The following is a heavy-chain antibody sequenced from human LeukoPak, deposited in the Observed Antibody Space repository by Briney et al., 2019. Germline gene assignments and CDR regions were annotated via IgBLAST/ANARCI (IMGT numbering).Heavy chain of an antibody. D-gene: IGHD3-22*01. CDR3: ARLQTPYYDSSGYFFDY. V-gene: IGHV3-20*04. CDR1: GFTFDDYG. J-gene: IGHJ4*02. CDR2: INWNGGST. Sequence: PGGSLRLSCAASGFTFDDYGMNWVRQAPGKGLEWVSGINWNGGSTGYADSVKGRFAISRDNAKNSLYLQMNGLRAEDTALYYCARLQTPYYDSSGYFFDYWGQGTLVTVSS.